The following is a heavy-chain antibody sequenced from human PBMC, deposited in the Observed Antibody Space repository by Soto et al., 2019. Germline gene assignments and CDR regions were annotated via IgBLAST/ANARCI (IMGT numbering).Heavy chain of an antibody. CDR3: ATTIYPARPGSLYYYGMDV. Sequence: ASVKVSCKASGGTFSSYAISWVRQAPGQGLEWMGGIIPIFGTANYAQKFQGRVTITADESTSTAYMELSSLRSEDTAVYYCATTIYPARPGSLYYYGMDVWGQGTTVTVSS. D-gene: IGHD3-3*01. J-gene: IGHJ6*02. CDR2: IIPIFGTA. V-gene: IGHV1-69*13. CDR1: GGTFSSYA.